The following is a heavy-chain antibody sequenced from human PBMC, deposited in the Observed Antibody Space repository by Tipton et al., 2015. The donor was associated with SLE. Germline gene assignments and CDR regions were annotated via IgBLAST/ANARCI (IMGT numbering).Heavy chain of an antibody. J-gene: IGHJ4*02. V-gene: IGHV4-39*07. D-gene: IGHD1-14*01. CDR3: VREQGREPCVC. Sequence: TLSLTCTVSGGSISTSRYYWGWIRQPPGKGLEWIGSIYYSGSTYYNPSLKSRVTISVDTSKNQFSLKLSSVTAADTAVYYCVREQGREPCVCGGKGTLVSVSS. CDR2: IYYSGST. CDR1: GGSISTSRYY.